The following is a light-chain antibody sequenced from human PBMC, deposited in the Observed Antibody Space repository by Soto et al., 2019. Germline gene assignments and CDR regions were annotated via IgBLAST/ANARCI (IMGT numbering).Light chain of an antibody. CDR3: QQYNNWLTIT. CDR1: HSVNSH. V-gene: IGKV3-15*01. Sequence: MMMTQSPATLSVSPGERVTLSCRTSHSVNSHVAWYQQKPGQAPRLLLYGASTRANGIPVRFSGSGFGTELTLTISSLQPDDFAVYYCQQYNNWLTITFGQGTRLEIK. CDR2: GAS. J-gene: IGKJ5*01.